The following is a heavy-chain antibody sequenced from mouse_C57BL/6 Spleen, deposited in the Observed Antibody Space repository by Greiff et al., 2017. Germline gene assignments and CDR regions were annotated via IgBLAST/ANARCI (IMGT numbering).Heavy chain of an antibody. CDR2: IYPRSGNT. J-gene: IGHJ2*01. D-gene: IGHD1-1*01. Sequence: QVQLQQSGAELARPGASVKLSCKASGYTFTGYGISWVKQRTGQGLEWIGEIYPRSGNTYYNEKFKGKATLTADKSSSTAYMELRSLTSEDSAVDFCARLGGTTVVGCWGQGTTLTVSS. V-gene: IGHV1-81*01. CDR1: GYTFTGYG. CDR3: ARLGGTTVVGC.